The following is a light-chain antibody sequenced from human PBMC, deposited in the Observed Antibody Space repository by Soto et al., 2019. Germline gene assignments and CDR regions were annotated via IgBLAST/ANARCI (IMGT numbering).Light chain of an antibody. CDR1: QTISSW. CDR2: KAS. V-gene: IGKV1-5*03. Sequence: IQMTQSPSTLSGTVGDRVTITCRASQTISSWLAWYQQKPGKAPKLLIYKASTLKSGVPSRFSGSGSGTEFTLTISGLQPDDFATYYCQQYNTYATFGQGTKADIK. J-gene: IGKJ1*01. CDR3: QQYNTYAT.